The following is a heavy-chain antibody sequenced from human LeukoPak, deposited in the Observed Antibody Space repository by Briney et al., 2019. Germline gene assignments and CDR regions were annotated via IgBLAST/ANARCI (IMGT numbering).Heavy chain of an antibody. CDR2: IYHSGST. CDR3: ARSGQRTGLWEMATIPLIDY. Sequence: SGTLSLTCAVSGGSISSSNWWSWVRQPPGKGLEWIGEIYHSGSTNYNPSLKSRVTISVDKSKNQFSLKLSSVTAADTAVYYCARSGQRTGLWEMATIPLIDYWGQGALVTVSS. V-gene: IGHV4-4*02. D-gene: IGHD5-24*01. CDR1: GGSISSSNW. J-gene: IGHJ4*02.